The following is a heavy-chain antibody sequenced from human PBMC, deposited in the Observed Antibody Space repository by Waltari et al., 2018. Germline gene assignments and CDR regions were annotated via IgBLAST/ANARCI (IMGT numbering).Heavy chain of an antibody. CDR3: ATLRNTYCGGDCYSGADY. J-gene: IGHJ4*02. V-gene: IGHV4-34*01. CDR2: INHSVST. D-gene: IGHD2-21*01. CDR1: GGSFSGYY. Sequence: QVQLQQWGAGLLKPSETLSLTCAVYGGSFSGYYWSWIRQPPGKGLEWIGEINHSVSTNYNPSLKSRVTISVDTSKNQFSLKLSSVTAADTAVYYCATLRNTYCGGDCYSGADYWGQGTLVTVSS.